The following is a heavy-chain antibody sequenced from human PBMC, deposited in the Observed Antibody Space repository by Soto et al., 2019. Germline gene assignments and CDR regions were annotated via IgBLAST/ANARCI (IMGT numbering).Heavy chain of an antibody. V-gene: IGHV4-31*03. CDR2: IYYSGST. J-gene: IGHJ4*02. CDR1: GDSISSGGHY. D-gene: IGHD2-21*02. Sequence: QVQLQESGPGLVKPSQTLSLRCTVSGDSISSGGHYWSWIRQHPGKGLEWIGYIYYSGSTYYNPSLKSRVSISVDTSKNEFSLKLSSVTAADTAVYYCAREGGGLHYVDFWGQGTLVTVSS. CDR3: AREGGGLHYVDF.